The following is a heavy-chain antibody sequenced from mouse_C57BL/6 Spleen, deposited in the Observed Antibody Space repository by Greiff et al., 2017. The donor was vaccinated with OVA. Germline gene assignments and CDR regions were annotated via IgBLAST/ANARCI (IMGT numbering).Heavy chain of an antibody. CDR1: GFTFSDYG. CDR3: ARRPFNYFDY. CDR2: ISSGSSTI. J-gene: IGHJ2*01. Sequence: DVMLVESGGGLVKPGGSLKLSCAASGFTFSDYGMHWVRQAPEKGLEWVAYISSGSSTIYYADTVKGRFTISRDNAKNTLFLQMTSLRSEDTAMYYCARRPFNYFDYWGQGTTLTVSS. V-gene: IGHV5-17*01.